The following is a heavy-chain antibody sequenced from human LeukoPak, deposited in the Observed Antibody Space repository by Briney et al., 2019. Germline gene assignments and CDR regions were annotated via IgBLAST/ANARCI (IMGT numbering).Heavy chain of an antibody. CDR2: IYTSGST. CDR1: GGSISSYY. D-gene: IGHD4-17*01. CDR3: ARARGYGDPPHDAFDI. J-gene: IGHJ3*02. V-gene: IGHV4-4*07. Sequence: PSETLSHTCTVSGGSISSYYWSWIRQPAGKGLEWIGRIYTSGSTNCNPSLKSRVTMSVDTSKNQFSLKLSSVTAADTAVYYCARARGYGDPPHDAFDIWGQGTMVTVSS.